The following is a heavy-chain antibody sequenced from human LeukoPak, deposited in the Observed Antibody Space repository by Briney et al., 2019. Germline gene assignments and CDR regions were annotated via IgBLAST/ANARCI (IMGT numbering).Heavy chain of an antibody. V-gene: IGHV3-7*03. CDR1: GFTFNTYW. CDR2: IKEDGSEK. J-gene: IGHJ4*02. D-gene: IGHD6-13*01. CDR3: VTGGFQLGY. Sequence: GGSLRLSCAASGFTFNTYWMTWVRQPPGEGLEWVANIKEDGSEKNYVGSVKGRFTISRDNAKNSLYLQMNSLRAEDTAVYYCVTGGFQLGYWGQGTLVTVSS.